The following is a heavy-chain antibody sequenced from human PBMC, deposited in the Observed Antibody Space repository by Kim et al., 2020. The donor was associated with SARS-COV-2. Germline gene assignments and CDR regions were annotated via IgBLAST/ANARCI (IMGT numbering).Heavy chain of an antibody. CDR1: GFSFGTYT. CDR3: AREAEKWLQLYFVDH. CDR2: ITGSGGRT. Sequence: GGSLRLSCAASGFSFGTYTMSWVRQAPGKGLEWVSAITGSGGRTYFADSVKGRFSVSRDNSKNTLYLQMNSLTSEDTAIYYCAREAEKWLQLYFVDHWG. D-gene: IGHD5-12*01. V-gene: IGHV3-23*01. J-gene: IGHJ2*01.